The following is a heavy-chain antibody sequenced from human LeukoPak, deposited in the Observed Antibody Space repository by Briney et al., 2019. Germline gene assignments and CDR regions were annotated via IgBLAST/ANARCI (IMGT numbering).Heavy chain of an antibody. CDR1: GFTFTASY. J-gene: IGHJ3*02. V-gene: IGHV1-46*01. Sequence: ASVQVSCKASGFTFTASYMHWVRRAPGQGLEWVGLINPSGATAILAQRFQGRVTLTRDMSTSTVYLELRSLTSEDTALYYCAKPTPRFRYSGSYGSAFDIWGQGTILTVSS. CDR2: INPSGATA. CDR3: AKPTPRFRYSGSYGSAFDI. D-gene: IGHD1-26*01.